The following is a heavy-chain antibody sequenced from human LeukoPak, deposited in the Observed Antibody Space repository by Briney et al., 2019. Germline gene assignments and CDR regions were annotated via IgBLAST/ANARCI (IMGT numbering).Heavy chain of an antibody. V-gene: IGHV3-30-3*01. J-gene: IGHJ4*02. CDR2: ISNDGSDK. CDR3: AKERVIVVVGAAYDY. Sequence: GGSLRLSCAASEFTFSRYPMHWVRQAPGKGLEWVAVISNDGSDKHYADSVKGRFTISRDNSKNTLHLQMNSLRAEDTAVYYCAKERVIVVVGAAYDYWGQGTLVTVSS. CDR1: EFTFSRYP. D-gene: IGHD2-15*01.